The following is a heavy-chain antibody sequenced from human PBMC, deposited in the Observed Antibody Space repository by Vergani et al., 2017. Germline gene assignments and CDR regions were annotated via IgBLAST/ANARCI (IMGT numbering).Heavy chain of an antibody. CDR1: GFSVNSHPMR. CDR3: AQILSKNGYNYAAFDI. V-gene: IGHV2-70*04. Sequence: QVTLKESGPALGKPTQTLTLTCTLSGFSVNSHPMRVIWIRQPPGKALEWLARIDWDDDKFYDRSLKTRLTISKDTSKNQVVLRMTNMDPVDTAMYYCAQILSKNGYNYAAFDIWGQGTMVIVSS. CDR2: IDWDDDK. J-gene: IGHJ3*02. D-gene: IGHD5-24*01.